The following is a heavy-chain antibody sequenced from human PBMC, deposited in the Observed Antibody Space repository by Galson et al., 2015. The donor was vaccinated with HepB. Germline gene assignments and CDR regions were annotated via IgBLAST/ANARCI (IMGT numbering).Heavy chain of an antibody. V-gene: IGHV3-23*01. CDR1: GFTFSSYA. CDR2: ISGDGRST. J-gene: IGHJ6*03. Sequence: SLRLSCAASGFTFSSYAMSWVRQAPGKGLEWVSTISGDGRSTYYADSVKGRFTISRDNSKNTLYLQLSSLRAEDTAVYYCAKVFVYYYYMDVWGKGTTVTVSS. CDR3: AKVFVYYYYMDV.